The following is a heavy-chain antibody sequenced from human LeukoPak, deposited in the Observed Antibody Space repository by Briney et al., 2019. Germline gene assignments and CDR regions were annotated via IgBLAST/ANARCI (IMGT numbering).Heavy chain of an antibody. CDR2: IGGSGGRT. D-gene: IGHD2-8*01. CDR3: AKRANGDQKDYFYYYYMDV. Sequence: GGSLRLSCAASGFTFSSYAMTWVRQAPGKGLEWVSSIGGSGGRTYYADSVKGRFTVSRDNSENTLYLQMNSLRAEDTAVYYCAKRANGDQKDYFYYYYMDVWGKGTTVTVSS. CDR1: GFTFSSYA. J-gene: IGHJ6*03. V-gene: IGHV3-23*01.